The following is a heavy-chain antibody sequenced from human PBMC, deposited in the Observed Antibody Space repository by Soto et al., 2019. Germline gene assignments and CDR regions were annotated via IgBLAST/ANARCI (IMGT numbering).Heavy chain of an antibody. CDR3: ATVGRSYYNWFDP. Sequence: ASVKVSCKVSGYTLTELSMHWVRQAPGKGLEWMGGFDPEDGETIYSQKFQGRVTMTEDTSTDTAYMELSSLRSEDTAVYYCATVGRSYYNWFDPWGQGTLVTVSS. J-gene: IGHJ5*02. CDR2: FDPEDGET. V-gene: IGHV1-24*01. D-gene: IGHD3-10*01. CDR1: GYTLTELS.